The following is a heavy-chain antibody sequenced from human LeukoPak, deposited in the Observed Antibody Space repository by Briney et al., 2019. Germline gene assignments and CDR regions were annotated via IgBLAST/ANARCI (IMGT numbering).Heavy chain of an antibody. Sequence: GGALRLSGAASGFTFSSYSMNWVRQGPGEGLGWGSSISSSRSYIYYADSVKGRFTISRDNAKNSLYLQMNSLRAEDTAVYYCARPRSSTRYYDFWSGYYHYYYYYMDVWGKGTTVTVSS. D-gene: IGHD3-3*01. CDR1: GFTFSSYS. J-gene: IGHJ6*03. V-gene: IGHV3-21*01. CDR2: ISSSRSYI. CDR3: ARPRSSTRYYDFWSGYYHYYYYYMDV.